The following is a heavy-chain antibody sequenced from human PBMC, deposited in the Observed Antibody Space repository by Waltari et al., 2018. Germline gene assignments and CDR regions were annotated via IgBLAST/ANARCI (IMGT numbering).Heavy chain of an antibody. Sequence: QLQLQESGPGLVKTSENLSLTCSVSGVSITSNRHYWGWIRQPPGQGLEWIGTMSYTRATYSSPSLESRVTVSRDPSKNQLSLKLVSVTAADTAVYYCATYIGASVGTAAFDVWGQGTMVAVSS. V-gene: IGHV4-39*01. CDR3: ATYIGASVGTAAFDV. CDR2: MSYTRAT. J-gene: IGHJ3*01. CDR1: GVSITSNRHY. D-gene: IGHD1-1*01.